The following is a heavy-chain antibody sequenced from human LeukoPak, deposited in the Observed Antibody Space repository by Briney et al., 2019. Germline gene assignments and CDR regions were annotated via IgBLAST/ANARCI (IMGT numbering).Heavy chain of an antibody. CDR2: ITSSSSTI. V-gene: IGHV3-48*04. Sequence: PGGSLRLSCAASGFTFSSYRMNWVRQAPGKGLEWVSYITSSSSTIYYADSVKGRFTISRDNAKNSLYLQMNSLRAEDTALYYCARDSRAARPYPPLDSYYMDVWGKGTTVTVSS. D-gene: IGHD6-6*01. J-gene: IGHJ6*03. CDR1: GFTFSSYR. CDR3: ARDSRAARPYPPLDSYYMDV.